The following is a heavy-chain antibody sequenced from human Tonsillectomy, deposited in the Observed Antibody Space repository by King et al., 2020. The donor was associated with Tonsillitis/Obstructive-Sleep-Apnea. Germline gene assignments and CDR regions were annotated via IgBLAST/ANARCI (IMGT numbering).Heavy chain of an antibody. D-gene: IGHD3-22*01. J-gene: IGHJ6*03. CDR3: ARDYYDSSGYYMDV. Sequence: QLVQSGAEVRKPGASVKVSCKASGYTFTNYDINWVRLATGQGLEWMGWMHPNSGNTGYAQKFQGRVTMTRNTSISTAYMEMSSLRSEDTAVYYCARDYYDSSGYYMDVWGKGTTVTVSS. CDR1: GYTFTNYD. V-gene: IGHV1-8*01. CDR2: MHPNSGNT.